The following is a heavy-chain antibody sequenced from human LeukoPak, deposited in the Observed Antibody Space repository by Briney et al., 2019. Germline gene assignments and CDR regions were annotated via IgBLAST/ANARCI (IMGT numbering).Heavy chain of an antibody. V-gene: IGHV7-4-1*02. CDR2: INTNTGNP. D-gene: IGHD2-2*01. J-gene: IGHJ4*02. CDR3: ARNLYCSDTSCYRASNY. CDR1: GYTFTDYA. Sequence: ASVTVSFKASGYTFTDYAMNWVRQAPGQGLEWMGLINTNTGNPTYAQDFTGRFVFSLDTSVSTAYLQISSLKTEDTAVYYCARNLYCSDTSCYRASNYWGQGTLVTVSP.